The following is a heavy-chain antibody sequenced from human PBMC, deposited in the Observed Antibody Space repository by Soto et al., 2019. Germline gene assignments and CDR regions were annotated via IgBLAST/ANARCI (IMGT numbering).Heavy chain of an antibody. CDR3: ARGRGFGGNSYYFDY. V-gene: IGHV4-31*03. J-gene: IGHJ4*02. CDR1: GGSISNGGYY. CDR2: IYHSGTT. Sequence: QVQLQESGPGLVKPSQTLSLICTVSGGSISNGGYYWTWIRHHPGKGLEWIGYIYHSGTTYYSPSLKSRVTISVDTSKNQLSLKLSSVTAADTAVYYCARGRGFGGNSYYFDYWGQRTLVTVSS. D-gene: IGHD2-21*02.